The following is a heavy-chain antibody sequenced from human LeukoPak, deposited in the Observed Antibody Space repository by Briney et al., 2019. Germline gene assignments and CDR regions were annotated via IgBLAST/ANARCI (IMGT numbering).Heavy chain of an antibody. Sequence: ASVKVSCKASGHTFTSYVISWVRQAPGRGLEWMGWISAYNGNTNYAQNLQGRVTMTTDTSTSTAYMELRSLRSDDTAVYYCARVDYGGHSDFDYFDYWGQGTLVTVSS. CDR3: ARVDYGGHSDFDYFDY. D-gene: IGHD4-23*01. J-gene: IGHJ4*02. CDR1: GHTFTSYV. CDR2: ISAYNGNT. V-gene: IGHV1-18*01.